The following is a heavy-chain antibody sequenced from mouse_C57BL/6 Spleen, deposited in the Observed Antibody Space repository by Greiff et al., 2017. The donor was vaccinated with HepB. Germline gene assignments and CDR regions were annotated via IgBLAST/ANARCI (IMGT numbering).Heavy chain of an antibody. Sequence: DVKLVESGGGLVKPGGSLKLSCAASGFTFSSYAMSWVRQTPEKRLEWVATISDGGSYTYYPDNVKGRFTNARDNAKNKLYLQMSQLKSEDTAMYYCARERGKLTGTLFDYWGQGTTLTVSS. J-gene: IGHJ2*01. D-gene: IGHD4-1*01. CDR1: GFTFSSYA. CDR2: ISDGGSYT. V-gene: IGHV5-4*01. CDR3: ARERGKLTGTLFDY.